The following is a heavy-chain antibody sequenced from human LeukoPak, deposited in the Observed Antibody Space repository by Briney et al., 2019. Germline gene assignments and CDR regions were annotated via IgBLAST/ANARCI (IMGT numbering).Heavy chain of an antibody. D-gene: IGHD6-13*01. J-gene: IGHJ4*02. CDR2: INPNSGDT. CDR3: MGGGGNSWFDY. V-gene: IGHV1-2*02. CDR1: GYTFTRHY. Sequence: GASVKVSCKASGYTFTRHYFHWVRQAPGQGLEWMGWINPNSGDTNFAQKFQGRVTMTRATSISTVYMELTSLRSDDTALYYCMGGGGNSWFDYWGQGTLVSVSS.